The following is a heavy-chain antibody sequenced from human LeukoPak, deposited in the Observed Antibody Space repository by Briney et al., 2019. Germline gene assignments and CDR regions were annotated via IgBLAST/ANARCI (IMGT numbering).Heavy chain of an antibody. J-gene: IGHJ4*02. CDR2: IKQDGSEK. CDR1: GFTFSSYW. Sequence: PGGSLRLSCAASGFTFSSYWMSWVRQAPGKGLEWVANIKQDGSEKYYVDSVKGRFTISRDNSKNTLYLQMNSLRAEDTAVYYCAKDPPEKTVGATNKPRRFDYWGQGTLVTVSS. V-gene: IGHV3-7*01. D-gene: IGHD1-26*01. CDR3: AKDPPEKTVGATNKPRRFDY.